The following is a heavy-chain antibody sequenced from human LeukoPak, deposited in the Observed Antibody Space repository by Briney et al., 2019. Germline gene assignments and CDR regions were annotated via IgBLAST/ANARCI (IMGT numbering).Heavy chain of an antibody. CDR3: ARALSWTTESYYYMDV. V-gene: IGHV1-8*01. Sequence: GASVKVSCKASGYTFTSYDMNRVRQATGQGLEWLGWMNPNSGNTGYAQNLQGRVTMTMNTSITTAYMELSSLRSEDTAVYYCARALSWTTESYYYMDVWGKGTTVTVSS. J-gene: IGHJ6*03. D-gene: IGHD3/OR15-3a*01. CDR2: MNPNSGNT. CDR1: GYTFTSYD.